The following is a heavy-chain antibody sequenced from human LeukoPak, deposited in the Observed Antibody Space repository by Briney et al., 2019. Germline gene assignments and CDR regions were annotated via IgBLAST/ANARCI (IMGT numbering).Heavy chain of an antibody. CDR3: ARGVGQQLVRRDY. Sequence: PSETLSLTCTVSGGSISSYYWSWIRQPPGKGLEWIGYIYYSGSTNYNPSLKSRVTISVDTSKNQFSLKLSSVTAADTAVYYCARGVGQQLVRRDYWGQGTLVTVSS. J-gene: IGHJ4*02. CDR1: GGSISSYY. D-gene: IGHD6-13*01. CDR2: IYYSGST. V-gene: IGHV4-59*08.